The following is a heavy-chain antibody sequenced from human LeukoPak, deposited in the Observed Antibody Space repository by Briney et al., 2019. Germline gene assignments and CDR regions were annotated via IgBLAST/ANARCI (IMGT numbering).Heavy chain of an antibody. D-gene: IGHD1-14*01. V-gene: IGHV4-39*01. J-gene: IGHJ6*03. CDR1: GGSISSSSYY. CDR2: IYYSGST. CDR3: ASLSKTGPHASYYMDV. Sequence: PSETLSLTCTVSGGSISSSSYYWGWIRQPPGKGLEWIGSIYYSGSTYYNPSLKSRVTISVDTSKNQFSLKLSSVTAADTAVYYCASLSKTGPHASYYMDVWGKGTTVTVSS.